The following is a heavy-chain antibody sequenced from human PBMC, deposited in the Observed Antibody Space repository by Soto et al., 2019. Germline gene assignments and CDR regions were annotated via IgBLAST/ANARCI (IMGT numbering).Heavy chain of an antibody. CDR1: GGSISSSRYH. V-gene: IGHV4-39*01. CDR3: ARSLSVAMHF. J-gene: IGHJ4*02. Sequence: QLQLQESGPGLVKPSETLSLTCTVSGGSISSSRYHWGWVRQPPGKGLERIGSIYYSGTTYYNPSRRSRITISFGRSRTEFSLKLSTGTAADKDVSNCARSLSVAMHFWVEGTLDTVSS. CDR2: IYYSGTT. D-gene: IGHD5-12*01.